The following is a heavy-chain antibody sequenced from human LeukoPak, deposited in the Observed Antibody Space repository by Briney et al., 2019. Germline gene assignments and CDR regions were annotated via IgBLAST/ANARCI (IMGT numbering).Heavy chain of an antibody. CDR3: ARSAQLERLVWFDP. J-gene: IGHJ5*02. CDR2: IIPIFGTA. Sequence: SVKVSRKASGGTFGSYAISWVRQAPGQGLEWMGGIIPIFGTANYAQKFQGRVTITADESTSTAYMELSSLRSEDTAVYYCARSAQLERLVWFDPWGQGTLVTVSS. CDR1: GGTFGSYA. V-gene: IGHV1-69*13. D-gene: IGHD1-1*01.